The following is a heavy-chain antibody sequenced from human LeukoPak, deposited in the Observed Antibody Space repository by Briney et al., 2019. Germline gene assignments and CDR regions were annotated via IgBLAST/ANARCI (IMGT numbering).Heavy chain of an antibody. CDR3: ARAPEGHFYSSGWYYFDY. V-gene: IGHV1-18*01. CDR1: GYTFTSYG. J-gene: IGHJ4*02. Sequence: ASVEVSCKASGYTFTSYGISWVRQAPGQGLEWMGWISAYNGNTNYAQKLQGRVTMTTDTSTSTAYMELRSLRSDDTAVYYCARAPEGHFYSSGWYYFDYWGQGTLVTVSS. D-gene: IGHD6-19*01. CDR2: ISAYNGNT.